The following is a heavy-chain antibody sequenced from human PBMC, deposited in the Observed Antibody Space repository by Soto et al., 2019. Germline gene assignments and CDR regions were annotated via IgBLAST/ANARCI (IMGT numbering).Heavy chain of an antibody. J-gene: IGHJ4*02. CDR3: AKGGRYTYVLFEH. V-gene: IGHV3-43D*04. Sequence: PGGSLRLSCAASGFPFDDYAMHWVRQAPGKGLEWVSFISWDGDITYYADSVKGRFTISRDNSKNSLYLQMNSLRGEDTAFYYCAKGGRYTYVLFEHWGQGNQVNVPS. D-gene: IGHD5-18*01. CDR2: ISWDGDIT. CDR1: GFPFDDYA.